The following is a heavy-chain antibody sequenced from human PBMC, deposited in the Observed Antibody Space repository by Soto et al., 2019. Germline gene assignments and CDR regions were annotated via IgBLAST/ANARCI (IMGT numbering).Heavy chain of an antibody. CDR2: IYNSGST. CDR3: VRRLYNGASYYIDV. J-gene: IGHJ6*04. V-gene: IGHV4-39*01. Sequence: SPTLSLTCAVSGASISSSNYFWGWIRQPPGKGLEWIGSIYNSGSTYYNPSLKSRVTISVDTSQNQFSLSLSSVTAADTAVYYCVRRLYNGASYYIDVWGKGTTVTVSS. D-gene: IGHD1-1*01. CDR1: GASISSSNYF.